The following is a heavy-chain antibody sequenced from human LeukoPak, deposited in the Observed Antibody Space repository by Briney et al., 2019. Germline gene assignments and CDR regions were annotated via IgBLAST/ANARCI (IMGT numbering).Heavy chain of an antibody. V-gene: IGHV1-69*05. D-gene: IGHD3-9*01. CDR3: AIGGHDILTGYYLPLDY. J-gene: IGHJ4*02. CDR1: GGTFSSYA. CDR2: IIPIFGTA. Sequence: SVKVSCKASGGTFSSYAISWVRQAPGQGLEWMGGIIPIFGTANYAQKFQGSVTITTDESTSTAYVELSSLRAEDTAVYYCAIGGHDILTGYYLPLDYWGQGTLVTVSS.